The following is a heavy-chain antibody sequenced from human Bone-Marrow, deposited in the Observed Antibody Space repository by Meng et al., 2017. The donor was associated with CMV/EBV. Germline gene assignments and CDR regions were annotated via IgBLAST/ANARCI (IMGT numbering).Heavy chain of an antibody. CDR2: IIPILGIA. V-gene: IGHV1-69*10. Sequence: SVKVSCKASGGTFSSYAISWVRQAPGQGLEWMGGIIPILGIANYAQKFQGRVTITADKSTSTAYMELSSLRSEDTAVYYCARVGVSGGWFDPWGQGTLVTVSS. J-gene: IGHJ5*02. CDR1: GGTFSSYA. CDR3: ARVGVSGGWFDP. D-gene: IGHD7-27*01.